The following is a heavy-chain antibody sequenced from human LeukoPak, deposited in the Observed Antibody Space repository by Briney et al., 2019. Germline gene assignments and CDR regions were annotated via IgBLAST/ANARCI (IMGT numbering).Heavy chain of an antibody. V-gene: IGHV3-23*01. CDR3: AKSSSGYYYLDY. J-gene: IGHJ4*02. D-gene: IGHD3-22*01. CDR2: ISGSGGST. Sequence: PGGSLRLSCAASGFTFSSYAMSWVRQAPGKGLEWVSAISGSGGSTYYADSVKGRFTISRDNSKNTLYLQMNSLRADDTAVYYCAKSSSGYYYLDYWGQGTLVTVSS. CDR1: GFTFSSYA.